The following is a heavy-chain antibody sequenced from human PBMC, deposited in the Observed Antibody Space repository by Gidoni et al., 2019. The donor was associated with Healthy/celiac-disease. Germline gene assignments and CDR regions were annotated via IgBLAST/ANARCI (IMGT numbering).Heavy chain of an antibody. V-gene: IGHV3-23*01. CDR3: AKDNPLGHYYDSSGYYAPFYYFDY. D-gene: IGHD3-22*01. J-gene: IGHJ4*02. CDR2: ISGSGGST. Sequence: EVQLLESGGGLVQPGGSLRLSCAASGFTFSSYSMSWVRQAPGKGLEWVSAISGSGGSTYYADSVKGRFTISRDNSKNTLYLQMNSLRAEDTAVYYCAKDNPLGHYYDSSGYYAPFYYFDYWGQGTLVTVSS. CDR1: GFTFSSYS.